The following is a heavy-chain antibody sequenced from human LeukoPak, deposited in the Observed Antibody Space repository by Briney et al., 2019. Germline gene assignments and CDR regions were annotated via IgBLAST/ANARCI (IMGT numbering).Heavy chain of an antibody. D-gene: IGHD6-13*01. J-gene: IGHJ4*02. CDR3: ASQQQPPYLDY. CDR1: GGSISSGSYY. CDR2: IYTSGST. Sequence: PSETLSLTCTVSGGSISSGSYYWSWIRQPAGKGLEWIGRIYTSGSTNYNPSLKSRVTISVDTSKSQFSLKLSSVTAADTAVYYCASQQQPPYLDYWAREPWSPSPQ. V-gene: IGHV4-61*02.